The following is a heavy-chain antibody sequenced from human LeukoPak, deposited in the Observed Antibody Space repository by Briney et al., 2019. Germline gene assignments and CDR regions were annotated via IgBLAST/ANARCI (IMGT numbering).Heavy chain of an antibody. CDR3: ARGPVRGLIQY. Sequence: GRSLRLSCAASGFTFSSYGMHWVRQAPGKGLEWVAVISYDGSNKYYADSVKGRFTISRDNSKNTLYLQMNSLRAEDTAVYYCARGPVRGLIQYWGQGTLVTVSS. J-gene: IGHJ4*02. CDR2: ISYDGSNK. CDR1: GFTFSSYG. V-gene: IGHV3-30*03. D-gene: IGHD3-10*01.